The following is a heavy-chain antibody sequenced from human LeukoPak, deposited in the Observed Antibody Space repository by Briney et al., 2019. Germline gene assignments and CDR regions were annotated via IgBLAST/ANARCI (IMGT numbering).Heavy chain of an antibody. D-gene: IGHD6-19*01. CDR3: VGGYGWLPDY. Sequence: PGGCLRLSCVASGFTLSELWMNWVRRAPGKGLEWVANIKQDGSEKNYVDSVKGRLTISRDNAKNSVYLQMNSLRVEDTAVYYCVGGYGWLPDYWGQGTLVTVSS. J-gene: IGHJ4*02. CDR2: IKQDGSEK. V-gene: IGHV3-7*04. CDR1: GFTLSELW.